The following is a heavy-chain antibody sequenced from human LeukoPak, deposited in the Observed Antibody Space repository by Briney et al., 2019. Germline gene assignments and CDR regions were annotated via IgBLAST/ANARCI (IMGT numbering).Heavy chain of an antibody. CDR1: GYTFTSYA. Sequence: APVTVSCKASGYTFTSYAMNWVRQAPGQGLEWMGWINTNTGNPTYAQGFTGRFVFSLDTSVSTAYLQISSLKAEDTAVYYCARGGDNWNDQSWGQGTLVTVSS. CDR3: ARGGDNWNDQS. J-gene: IGHJ4*02. CDR2: INTNTGNP. V-gene: IGHV7-4-1*02. D-gene: IGHD1-1*01.